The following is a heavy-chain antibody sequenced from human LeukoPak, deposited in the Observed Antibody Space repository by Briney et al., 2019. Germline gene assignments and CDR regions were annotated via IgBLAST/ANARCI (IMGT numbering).Heavy chain of an antibody. CDR2: IHSSGST. D-gene: IGHD2-2*01. V-gene: IGHV4-59*01. CDR1: GGSINGYY. CDR3: ARYCSSSSCYGRFDY. Sequence: SETLSLTCTVSGGSINGYYWSWFRQPPGKGLEWFGWIHSSGSTEDNPSLKSRVTMSIDTSKNQISLKLYSVTAADTAVYYCARYCSSSSCYGRFDYWGQGTLVTVSS. J-gene: IGHJ4*02.